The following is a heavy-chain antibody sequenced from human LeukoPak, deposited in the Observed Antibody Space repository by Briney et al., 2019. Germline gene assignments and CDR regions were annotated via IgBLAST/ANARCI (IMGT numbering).Heavy chain of an antibody. CDR2: IYSGGST. J-gene: IGHJ6*02. CDR3: ARGYLPSWLAPRYYYYGMDV. Sequence: GGSLRLSCAASGFTVSSNYMSWVRQAPGKGLEWVSVIYSGGSTYYADSVKGRFTISRDNSKNTLYVQMNSLRAEDTAVYYCARGYLPSWLAPRYYYYGMDVWGQGTTVTVSS. V-gene: IGHV3-53*01. CDR1: GFTVSSNY. D-gene: IGHD6-19*01.